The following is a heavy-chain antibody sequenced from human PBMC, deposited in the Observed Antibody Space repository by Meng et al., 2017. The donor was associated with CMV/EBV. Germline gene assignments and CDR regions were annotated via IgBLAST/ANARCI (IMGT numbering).Heavy chain of an antibody. CDR1: GYTFTSYG. Sequence: ASVKVSCKASGYTFTSYGISWVRQAPGQGLEWMGWISAYNGNTNYAQKLQGRVTMTTDTSTSTAYMELRSLRSDDTAVYYCAQTIAAAGTSWFDPWGQGTLVTDSS. CDR2: ISAYNGNT. J-gene: IGHJ5*02. CDR3: AQTIAAAGTSWFDP. V-gene: IGHV1-18*01. D-gene: IGHD6-13*01.